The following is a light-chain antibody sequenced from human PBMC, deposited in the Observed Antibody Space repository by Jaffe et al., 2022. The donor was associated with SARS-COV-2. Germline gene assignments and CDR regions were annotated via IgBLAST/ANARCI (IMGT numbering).Light chain of an antibody. CDR3: QVWDSTSEHPV. V-gene: IGLV3-21*04. CDR2: YDS. Sequence: SYVLTQSPSVSVAPGKTARISCGGDNIGSRTVHWYQQKPGQAPMLVIYYDSDRPSGIPERFSGSNSGNTAILTISRVEAGDEADYFCQVWDSTSEHPVFGGGTKLTVL. J-gene: IGLJ2*01. CDR1: NIGSRT.